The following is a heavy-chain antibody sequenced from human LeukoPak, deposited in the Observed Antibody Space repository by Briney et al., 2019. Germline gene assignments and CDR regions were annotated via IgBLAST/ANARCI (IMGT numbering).Heavy chain of an antibody. J-gene: IGHJ4*02. D-gene: IGHD3-3*01. Sequence: GGSLRLSCAASGITFSSYAMSWVRQAPGKGLEWVSGISGSGGSTYYADSVKGRFTISRDNSKNTLYLQMSSLRAEDTAVYYCATFGVIVRNDYYDYWGQGALVAVSS. V-gene: IGHV3-23*01. CDR3: ATFGVIVRNDYYDY. CDR2: ISGSGGST. CDR1: GITFSSYA.